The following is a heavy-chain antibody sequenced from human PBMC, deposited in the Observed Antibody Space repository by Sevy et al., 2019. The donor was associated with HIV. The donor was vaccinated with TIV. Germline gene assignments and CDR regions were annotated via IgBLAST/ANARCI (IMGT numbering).Heavy chain of an antibody. J-gene: IGHJ6*02. Sequence: SETLSLTCAVYGGSFSGYYWSWIRQPPGKGLEWIGEINHSGSTNYNPSLKSRVTISVDTSKNQFSLKLSSVTAADTAVYYCARGGGSGNMSPFYGMDVWGQGTTVTVSS. CDR2: INHSGST. V-gene: IGHV4-34*01. CDR3: ARGGGSGNMSPFYGMDV. CDR1: GGSFSGYY. D-gene: IGHD2-15*01.